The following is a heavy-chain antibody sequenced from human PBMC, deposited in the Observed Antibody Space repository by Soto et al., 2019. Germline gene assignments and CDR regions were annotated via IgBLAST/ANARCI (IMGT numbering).Heavy chain of an antibody. CDR2: IYDSGNT. V-gene: IGHV4-30-4*01. J-gene: IGHJ4*02. Sequence: SETLSLTCTVSGGSISSGECYWSWIRQPPGKGLEWIGHIYDSGNTYNNPSLKSQVTISVDTSKNQFSLKLSSVTAADTAVYYCARSQTTVTSYDYWGQGTLVTVSS. CDR1: GGSISSGECY. D-gene: IGHD4-17*01. CDR3: ARSQTTVTSYDY.